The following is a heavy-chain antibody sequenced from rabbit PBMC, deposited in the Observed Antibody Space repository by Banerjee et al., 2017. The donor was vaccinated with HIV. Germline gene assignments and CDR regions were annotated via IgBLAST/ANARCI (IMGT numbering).Heavy chain of an antibody. Sequence: QEQLEESGGGLVKPGASLTLTCTASGFSFSSTYWICWVRQAPGKGLEWIACIRTNDRYTWYASWAKGRFTISKTSSTTVTLQATSLTAADTATYFCARDAAGREDFNLWGQGTLVTVS. CDR2: IRTNDRYT. J-gene: IGHJ4*01. V-gene: IGHV1S45*01. CDR1: GFSFSSTYW. D-gene: IGHD4-2*01. CDR3: ARDAAGREDFNL.